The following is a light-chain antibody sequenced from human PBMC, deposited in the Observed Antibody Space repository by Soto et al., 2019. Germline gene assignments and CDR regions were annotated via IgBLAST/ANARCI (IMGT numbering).Light chain of an antibody. CDR1: QSVRIY. CDR2: AAS. CDR3: QQTYSTTWT. V-gene: IGKV1-39*01. J-gene: IGKJ1*01. Sequence: DIQMTQSPSSLSASVGDRVTITCRASQSVRIYLNWYQHKPGKAPKLLIYAASSLQSGVPSRFSGSGSGTDFTLTISSLQPEDFATYYCQQTYSTTWTFGQGTKVEIK.